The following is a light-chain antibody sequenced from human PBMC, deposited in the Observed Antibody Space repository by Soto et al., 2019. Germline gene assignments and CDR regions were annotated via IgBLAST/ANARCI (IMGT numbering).Light chain of an antibody. CDR1: SSDVNVYNY. Sequence: QSVLTQPRSVSGSPGQSVTISCTGTSSDVNVYNYVSWYQQRPGEAPKLMIYDVTKRPSGVPDRFSGSKSGNTAALTISGLQAVDEADYYCCSYAGTYTWVFGGGTKLTVL. V-gene: IGLV2-11*01. J-gene: IGLJ3*02. CDR2: DVT. CDR3: CSYAGTYTWV.